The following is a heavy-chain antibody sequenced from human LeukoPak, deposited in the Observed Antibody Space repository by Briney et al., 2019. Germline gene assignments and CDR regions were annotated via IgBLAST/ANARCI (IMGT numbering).Heavy chain of an antibody. CDR2: ISYSGST. V-gene: IGHV4-61*08. D-gene: IGHD1-7*01. CDR1: GGSVSRDDYS. J-gene: IGHJ4*02. Sequence: SETLSLTCTVSGGSVSRDDYSWSWIRQPPGKGLEWIGYISYSGSTNYNPSFKSRVTISVDTSKNQFSLKLRSVTAADTAVYYCVRDRELNYWGQGTLVTVSS. CDR3: VRDRELNY.